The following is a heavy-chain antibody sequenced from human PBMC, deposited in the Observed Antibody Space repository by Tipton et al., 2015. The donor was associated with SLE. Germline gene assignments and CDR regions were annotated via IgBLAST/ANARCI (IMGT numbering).Heavy chain of an antibody. CDR3: ARDLSYCSSTSCYSAGSEYFQH. V-gene: IGHV1-18*01. D-gene: IGHD2-2*02. CDR1: GFTFTRYN. Sequence: QLVQSGAEVKKPGASVKVSCKASGFTFTRYNINWVRQATGQGLEWMGWISAYNGNTNYAQKLQGRVTMTTDTSTSTAYMELRSLRSDDTAVYYCARDLSYCSSTSCYSAGSEYFQHWGQGTLVTVSS. CDR2: ISAYNGNT. J-gene: IGHJ1*01.